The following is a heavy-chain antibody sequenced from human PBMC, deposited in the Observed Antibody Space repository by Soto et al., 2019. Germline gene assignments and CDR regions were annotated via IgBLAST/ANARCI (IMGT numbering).Heavy chain of an antibody. CDR3: ARDGYYDSSGYKRAVY. J-gene: IGHJ4*02. CDR2: ISGSGVST. CDR1: GFTFSNYA. Sequence: SGGSLRLSCAASGFTFSNYAMSWVRQAPGKGLEWVSTISGSGVSTYYADSVKGRFTISRDNSKNTLYLQMNSLRAEDTAVYYCARDGYYDSSGYKRAVYWGQGTLVTVSS. D-gene: IGHD3-22*01. V-gene: IGHV3-23*01.